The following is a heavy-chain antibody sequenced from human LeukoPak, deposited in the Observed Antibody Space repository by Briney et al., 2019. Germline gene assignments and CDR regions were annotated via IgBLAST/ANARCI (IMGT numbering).Heavy chain of an antibody. Sequence: GGSLRLSCAASGFTFSSYAMSWVRQAPGKGLEWVSAISGSGGSTYYADSVKGRFTISRDNSKNTLHLQMNSLRAEDTAVYYCAKDRGTMVRGVTIFDYWGQGTLVTVSS. CDR1: GFTFSSYA. CDR2: ISGSGGST. CDR3: AKDRGTMVRGVTIFDY. J-gene: IGHJ4*02. D-gene: IGHD3-10*01. V-gene: IGHV3-23*01.